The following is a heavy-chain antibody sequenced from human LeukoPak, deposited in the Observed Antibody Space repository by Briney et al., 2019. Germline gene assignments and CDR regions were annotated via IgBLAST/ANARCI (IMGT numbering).Heavy chain of an antibody. J-gene: IGHJ3*02. V-gene: IGHV1-18*01. Sequence: ASVKVSCKASGYTFTSYGISWVRQAPGQGLEWMGWISAYNGNTNYAQKLQGRVTMTTDTSTSTAYMELRSLRSDDTAVYYCASQIVGAILDAFDIWGQGTMVTVSS. D-gene: IGHD1-26*01. CDR2: ISAYNGNT. CDR1: GYTFTSYG. CDR3: ASQIVGAILDAFDI.